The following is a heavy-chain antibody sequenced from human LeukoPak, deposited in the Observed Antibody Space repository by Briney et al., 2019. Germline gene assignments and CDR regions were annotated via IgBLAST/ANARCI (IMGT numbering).Heavy chain of an antibody. Sequence: PGGSLRLSCAASGFTFSSYAMSWVRQAPGKGLEWVSAISGSGGSTYYADSVKGRFTISRDNSKNTLYLQMNSLRAEDTAVYYCAKEAVLRFLEWIPVLNYYGMDVWGQGTTVTVSS. J-gene: IGHJ6*02. V-gene: IGHV3-23*01. CDR3: AKEAVLRFLEWIPVLNYYGMDV. CDR2: ISGSGGST. D-gene: IGHD3-3*01. CDR1: GFTFSSYA.